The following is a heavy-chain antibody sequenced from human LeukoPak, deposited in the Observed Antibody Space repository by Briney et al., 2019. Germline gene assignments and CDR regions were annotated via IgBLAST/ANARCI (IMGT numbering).Heavy chain of an antibody. CDR1: GGSISSYY. V-gene: IGHV4-59*08. D-gene: IGHD1-1*01. J-gene: IGHJ4*02. Sequence: PSETLSLTCTVSGGSISSYYWSWIRQPPVKGLEWIGYIYYSGSTNYNPSLKSRVTISVDTSKNQFSLKLSSVTAADTAVYYCARGALKATNPFDYWGQGTLVTVSS. CDR2: IYYSGST. CDR3: ARGALKATNPFDY.